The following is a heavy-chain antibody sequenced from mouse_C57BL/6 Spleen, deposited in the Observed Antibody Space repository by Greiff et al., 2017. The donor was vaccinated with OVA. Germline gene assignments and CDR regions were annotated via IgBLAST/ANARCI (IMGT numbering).Heavy chain of an antibody. J-gene: IGHJ3*01. Sequence: EVQLQQSGTVLARPGASVKMSCKTSGYTFTSYWMHWVKQRPGQGLEWIGAIYPGNSDTSYNQKFKGKAKLTAVTSASTAYMELSSLTNEDSAVYYCTPIVTAVGATEAYWGQGTLVTVSA. CDR3: TPIVTAVGATEAY. V-gene: IGHV1-5*01. D-gene: IGHD1-1*01. CDR1: GYTFTSYW. CDR2: IYPGNSDT.